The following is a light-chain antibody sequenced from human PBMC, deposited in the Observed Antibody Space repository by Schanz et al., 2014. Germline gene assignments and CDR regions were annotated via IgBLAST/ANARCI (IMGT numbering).Light chain of an antibody. J-gene: IGLJ3*02. V-gene: IGLV2-11*01. Sequence: QSALTQPRSVSGSPGQSVTISCTGTSSDVGGYNYVSWYQQHPGKAPKLMIYDVNKRPSGVPDRFSGSKSGNTASLTISELQAEDEADYYCSAYTSSNTWVFGGGTKLTVL. CDR1: SSDVGGYNY. CDR2: DVN. CDR3: SAYTSSNTWV.